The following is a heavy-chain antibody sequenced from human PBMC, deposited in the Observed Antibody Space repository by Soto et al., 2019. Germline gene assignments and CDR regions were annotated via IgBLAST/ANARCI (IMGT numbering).Heavy chain of an antibody. Sequence: PGGSLRLSCAASGFIFSGYAMHWVRQAPGKGLEWVALISYDGSNKYYADSVKGRFTISRDSSKNTMYLQMNSLRAEDTAVFYCARGSGGYFYYGVDVWGQGTTVTVSS. J-gene: IGHJ6*02. D-gene: IGHD3-16*01. CDR3: ARGSGGYFYYGVDV. CDR2: ISYDGSNK. V-gene: IGHV3-30-3*01. CDR1: GFIFSGYA.